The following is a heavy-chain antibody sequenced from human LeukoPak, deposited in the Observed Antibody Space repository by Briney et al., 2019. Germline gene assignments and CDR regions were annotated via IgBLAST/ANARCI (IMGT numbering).Heavy chain of an antibody. V-gene: IGHV3-23*01. D-gene: IGHD6-19*01. CDR3: ARVAGWHWFDP. J-gene: IGHJ5*02. Sequence: GGALRLSCAASGFTYSRYDMTCVRQAPGRGVEWVSSIRPGGDNTYYGDSVKGRFPISRDNSKNTVYLQMDNMRVDGTAVYYCARVAGWHWFDPRGQGTLVTVSS. CDR2: IRPGGDNT. CDR1: GFTYSRYD.